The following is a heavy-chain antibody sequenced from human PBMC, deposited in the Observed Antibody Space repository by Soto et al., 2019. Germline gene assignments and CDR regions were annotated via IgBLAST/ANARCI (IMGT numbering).Heavy chain of an antibody. D-gene: IGHD2-2*01. CDR2: IYHSGST. J-gene: IGHJ6*02. V-gene: IGHV4-4*02. CDR1: GGSISSSNW. Sequence: ASETLSLTCAVSGGSISSSNWWSWVRQPPGKGLEWIGEIYHSGSTNYNPSLKSRVTISVDKSKNQFSLKLSSVTAADTAVYYCARGRAYHDYYYGMDVWGQGTTVTVSS. CDR3: ARGRAYHDYYYGMDV.